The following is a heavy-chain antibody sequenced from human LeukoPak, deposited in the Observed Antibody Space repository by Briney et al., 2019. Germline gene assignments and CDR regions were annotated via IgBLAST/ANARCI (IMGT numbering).Heavy chain of an antibody. D-gene: IGHD1-26*01. CDR3: AKDRRSWWELHY. CDR2: ISYDGSIR. J-gene: IGHJ4*02. CDR1: GFTFSNYG. V-gene: IGHV3-30*18. Sequence: GGSLRLSCAASGFTFSNYGMHWVRQAPGKGLEWLAIISYDGSIRYYADSVTGRFNISRDNSMNTLYLQMSSLTTDDTAVYYCAKDRRSWWELHYWGQGTLVTVSS.